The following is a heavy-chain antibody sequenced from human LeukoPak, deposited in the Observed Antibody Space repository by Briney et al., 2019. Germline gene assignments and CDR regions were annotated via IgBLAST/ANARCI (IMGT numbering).Heavy chain of an antibody. CDR2: ISSCGSEK. V-gene: IGHV3-33*01. Sequence: GRALRLSCAASGFPFSNFGMHRVRRAPGKGLGRVEVISSCGSEKYYAISGKGRFNIARDNYKSTLYLQMNSMRTVDRAVYYCASEDSSGFFTVLDFRGQGTLVTGS. D-gene: IGHD2-15*01. J-gene: IGHJ4*02. CDR1: GFPFSNFG. CDR3: ASEDSSGFFTVLDF.